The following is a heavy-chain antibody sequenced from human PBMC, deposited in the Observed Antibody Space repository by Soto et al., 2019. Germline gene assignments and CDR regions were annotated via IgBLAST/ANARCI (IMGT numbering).Heavy chain of an antibody. CDR3: VQGASTAHQPLDS. CDR1: GFIFRNFG. V-gene: IGHV3-30*03. CDR2: ISGDGNDK. Sequence: QVQLVESGGGVVQPGRSLRLSCAASGFIFRNFGMHWVRRAPGKGLEWVAVISGDGNDKYYPDSIKGRFTISRDNFNNTLYLQLNSLRPEDTAVYHCVQGASTAHQPLDSWGQGVLVTVSS. J-gene: IGHJ4*02. D-gene: IGHD1-26*01.